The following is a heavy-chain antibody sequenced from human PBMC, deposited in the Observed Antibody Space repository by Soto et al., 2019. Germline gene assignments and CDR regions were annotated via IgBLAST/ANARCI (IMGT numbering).Heavy chain of an antibody. CDR1: HGSVSSDP. D-gene: IGHD2-15*01. Sequence: LSLTCTVSHGSVSSDPFYWTWIRQHPGKGLEWVAVISYDGSNKYYADSVKGRFTISRDNSKNTLYLQMNSLRAEDTAVYYCAKDIDCSGGSCYSDYYYGMDVWGQGTTVTVSS. V-gene: IGHV3-30*04. CDR2: ISYDGSNK. CDR3: AKDIDCSGGSCYSDYYYGMDV. J-gene: IGHJ6*02.